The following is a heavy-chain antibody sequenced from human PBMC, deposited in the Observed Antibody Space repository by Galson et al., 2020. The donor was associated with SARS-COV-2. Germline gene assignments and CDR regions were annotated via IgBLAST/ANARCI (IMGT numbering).Heavy chain of an antibody. V-gene: IGHV4-38-2*01. J-gene: IGHJ2*01. Sequence: SEPLSLTCDVSGYSISSGYYSGWTRQPPGKGLACIGRIYHIGSTYYNPSLKSRVTISVDTSKNQFSLKLSSVTSADTAVYYCARKEGDYSSGWDLYFDWYFYLWGRGTLVTVSS. D-gene: IGHD6-19*01. CDR3: ARKEGDYSSGWDLYFDWYFYL. CDR1: GYSISSGYY. CDR2: IYHIGST.